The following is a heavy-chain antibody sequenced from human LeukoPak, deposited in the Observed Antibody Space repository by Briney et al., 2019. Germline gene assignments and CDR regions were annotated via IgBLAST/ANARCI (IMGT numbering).Heavy chain of an antibody. CDR3: AINDYGDYVSAFDI. V-gene: IGHV3-23*01. J-gene: IGHJ3*02. CDR2: ISGSGGST. CDR1: GFTFSSYA. D-gene: IGHD4-17*01. Sequence: GGSLRLSCAASGFTFSSYAMSWVRQAPGKGLEWVSAISGSGGSTYCADSVKGRFTISRDNSKNTLYLQMNSLRAEDTAVYYCAINDYGDYVSAFDIWGQGTMVTVSS.